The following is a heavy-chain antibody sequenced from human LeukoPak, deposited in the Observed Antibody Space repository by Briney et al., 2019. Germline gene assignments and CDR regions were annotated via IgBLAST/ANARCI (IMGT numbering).Heavy chain of an antibody. J-gene: IGHJ3*02. CDR1: GYTFTAYY. V-gene: IGHV1-2*02. CDR2: IDPNSGGT. Sequence: ASVKVSCKASGYTFTAYYIHWVRQAPGQGLEWMGWIDPNSGGTNYALKFRGRVTMTRDTSISTASMELSRLISDDTAVYYCARHQDHGGNVENFNIWGQGTMVTVSS. CDR3: ARHQDHGGNVENFNI. D-gene: IGHD4-23*01.